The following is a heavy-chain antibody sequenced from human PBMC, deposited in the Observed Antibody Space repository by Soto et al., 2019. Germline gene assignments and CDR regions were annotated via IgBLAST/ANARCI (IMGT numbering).Heavy chain of an antibody. CDR3: ARPISSSWFFDY. Sequence: GASVKVSCKASGYTFTSYAMHWVRQAPGQRLEWMGWINAGNGNTKYSQKFQGRVTITRDTSASTAYMELSSLRSEDTAVYYCARPISSSWFFDYWGQGTLVTVSS. V-gene: IGHV1-3*01. D-gene: IGHD6-13*01. CDR2: INAGNGNT. J-gene: IGHJ4*02. CDR1: GYTFTSYA.